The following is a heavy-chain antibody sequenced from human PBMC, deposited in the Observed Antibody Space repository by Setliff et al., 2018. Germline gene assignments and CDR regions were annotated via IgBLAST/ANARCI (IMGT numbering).Heavy chain of an antibody. CDR2: IRFDGTNK. CDR3: ARGQGLYYFDSSGYYMDI. V-gene: IGHV3-30*02. D-gene: IGHD3-22*01. Sequence: GGSLRLSCAASGFAFSSYGMHWVRQAPGKGLEWVAFIRFDGTNKYYADSVKGRFTISRDNSRNTLYLQMNSLRPGDTAVYYCARGQGLYYFDSSGYYMDIWGHGALVTVSS. CDR1: GFAFSSYG. J-gene: IGHJ4*01.